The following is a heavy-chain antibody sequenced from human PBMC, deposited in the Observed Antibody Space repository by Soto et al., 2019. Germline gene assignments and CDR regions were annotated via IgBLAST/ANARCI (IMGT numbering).Heavy chain of an antibody. CDR3: ARGGVVVVAATNNFWFDP. J-gene: IGHJ5*02. CDR2: SYYSGST. V-gene: IGHV4-59*01. Sequence: QVQLQESGPGLVKPSETLSLTCTVSGGSISRNYWSWIRQPPGKGLAWIGYSYYSGSTNYNPSLRSRVTISVDTSNNKFYLKLSSVTAADTAVYCCARGGVVVVAATNNFWFDPWGQGTLVTVSS. CDR1: GGSISRNY. D-gene: IGHD2-15*01.